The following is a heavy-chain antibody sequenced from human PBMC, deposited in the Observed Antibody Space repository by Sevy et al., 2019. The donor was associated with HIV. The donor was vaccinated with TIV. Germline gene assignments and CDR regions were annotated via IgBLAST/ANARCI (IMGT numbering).Heavy chain of an antibody. V-gene: IGHV4-39*01. CDR1: GGSISSSSYY. Sequence: SETLSLTCTVSGGSISSSSYYWGWIRQPPGKGLEWIGSIYYSGSTYYNPSLKSRVTISVDTSKNQFSLKLSSVTAADTAVYYCARHLRGGSLLLRAFDIWGQGTMVTVSS. J-gene: IGHJ3*02. CDR3: ARHLRGGSLLLRAFDI. CDR2: IYYSGST. D-gene: IGHD1-26*01.